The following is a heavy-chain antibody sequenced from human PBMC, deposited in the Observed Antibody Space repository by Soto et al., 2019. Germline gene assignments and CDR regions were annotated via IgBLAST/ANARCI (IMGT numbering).Heavy chain of an antibody. D-gene: IGHD2-2*01. CDR3: AILGDIVVVPAAPYYYYGMDV. Sequence: ASVKVSCKASGYTFTSYAMNWVRQAPGQGLEWMGWVNTNTGNPTYAQGFTGRFVFSLDTSVSTAYLQICSLKAEDTAVYYCAILGDIVVVPAAPYYYYGMDVWG. CDR1: GYTFTSYA. J-gene: IGHJ6*02. CDR2: VNTNTGNP. V-gene: IGHV7-4-1*01.